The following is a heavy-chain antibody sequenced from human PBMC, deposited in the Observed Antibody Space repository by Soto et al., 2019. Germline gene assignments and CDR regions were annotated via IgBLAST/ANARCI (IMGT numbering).Heavy chain of an antibody. Sequence: EVQLVESGGGLVQPGGSLRLSCAASGLTFSSYWMTWVRQAPGKGLEWVANIKQDGSEKYYVDSVKGRFTISRDNAKNSLYLQMNSLRAEDTAVYYCARHYCSGGSCLFGPWGQGTLVTVSS. D-gene: IGHD2-15*01. CDR1: GLTFSSYW. J-gene: IGHJ5*02. V-gene: IGHV3-7*01. CDR2: IKQDGSEK. CDR3: ARHYCSGGSCLFGP.